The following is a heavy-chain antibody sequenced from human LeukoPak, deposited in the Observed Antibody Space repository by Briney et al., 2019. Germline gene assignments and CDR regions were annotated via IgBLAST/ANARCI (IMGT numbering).Heavy chain of an antibody. CDR3: ARAADSSGYYDY. CDR1: GFTFSSYW. Sequence: GGSLRLSCAASGFTFSSYWMHWVRQAPGKGLVWVSRINSDGSSTSYADSVKGRFTISRDNAKNTLYLQMNSLRAEDTAVYYCARAADSSGYYDYWGQGTLVTVSS. CDR2: INSDGSST. D-gene: IGHD3-22*01. V-gene: IGHV3-74*01. J-gene: IGHJ4*02.